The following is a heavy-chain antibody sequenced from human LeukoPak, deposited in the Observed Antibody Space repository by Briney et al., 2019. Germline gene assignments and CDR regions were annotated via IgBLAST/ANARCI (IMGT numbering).Heavy chain of an antibody. CDR3: ARDRGIAVANPYGMDV. Sequence: SETLSLTCTVSGGSISSYYWSWIRQPPGKGLEWIGYIYYSGSTNYNPSLKSRVTISVGTSKNQFSLKLSSVTAADTAVYYCARDRGIAVANPYGMDVWGQGTTVTVSS. J-gene: IGHJ6*02. CDR1: GGSISSYY. D-gene: IGHD6-19*01. V-gene: IGHV4-59*01. CDR2: IYYSGST.